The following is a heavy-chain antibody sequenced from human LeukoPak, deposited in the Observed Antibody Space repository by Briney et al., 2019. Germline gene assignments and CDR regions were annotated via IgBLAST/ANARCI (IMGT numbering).Heavy chain of an antibody. D-gene: IGHD3-16*01. CDR1: GYTFTSYG. CDR3: ARDHPTLGGYYYYGMDV. J-gene: IGHJ6*02. V-gene: IGHV1-18*01. CDR2: ISAYNGNT. Sequence: GASVKVSCKASGYTFTSYGISWVRQAPGQGLEWMAWISAYNGNTNYAQKLQGRVTMTTDTSTSTAYMELRSLRSDDTAVYYCARDHPTLGGYYYYGMDVWGQGTTVTVSS.